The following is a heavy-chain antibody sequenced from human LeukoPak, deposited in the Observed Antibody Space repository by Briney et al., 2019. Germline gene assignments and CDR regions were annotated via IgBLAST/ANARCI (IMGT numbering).Heavy chain of an antibody. CDR2: IYYSGST. CDR1: GGSINRYY. J-gene: IGHJ4*02. V-gene: IGHV4-59*01. Sequence: PSETLSLTCTVSGGSINRYYRTWIRQPPGKGLEWIGYIYYSGSTNYNPSLKNRVTISVDTSKNQFSLKLSSVTAADTAVYYCARVSSSSWFAPFDYWGQGTLVTVSS. CDR3: ARVSSSSWFAPFDY. D-gene: IGHD6-13*01.